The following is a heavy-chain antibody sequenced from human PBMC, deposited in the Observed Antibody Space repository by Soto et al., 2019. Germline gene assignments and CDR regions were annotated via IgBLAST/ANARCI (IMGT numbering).Heavy chain of an antibody. V-gene: IGHV3-23*01. CDR3: AKSFRSILLWFGELSTVDY. Sequence: EVQVLESGGGLVQPGGSLRLSCAASGFTFSSYAMNWVRQAPGKGLEWVSAISDRGDRTYFTDSVKGRFTISRDNCTNTLFMQMHSLRVEEPAVYSCAKSFRSILLWFGELSTVDYWGQGTLVIVSS. CDR1: GFTFSSYA. J-gene: IGHJ4*02. CDR2: ISDRGDRT. D-gene: IGHD3-10*01.